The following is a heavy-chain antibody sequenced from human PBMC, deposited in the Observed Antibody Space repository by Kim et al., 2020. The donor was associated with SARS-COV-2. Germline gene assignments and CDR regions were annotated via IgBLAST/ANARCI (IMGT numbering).Heavy chain of an antibody. CDR3: ARESSSAYYYYYMDV. D-gene: IGHD6-6*01. J-gene: IGHJ6*03. V-gene: IGHV3-53*01. Sequence: DSVKGRFTISRDNSKNTLYLQMNSLRAEDTAVYYCARESSSAYYYYYMDVWGKGTTVTVSS.